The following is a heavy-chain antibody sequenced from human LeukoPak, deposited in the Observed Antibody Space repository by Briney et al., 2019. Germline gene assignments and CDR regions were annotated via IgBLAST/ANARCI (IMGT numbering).Heavy chain of an antibody. CDR3: AKEGDEIYFDY. CDR1: GFTFSSYS. V-gene: IGHV3-21*01. J-gene: IGHJ4*02. Sequence: SGGSLRLSCAASGFTFSSYSMNWVRQAPGKGLEWVSSISSSSSYIYYADSVKGRFTISRDNAKNSLYLQMNSLRAEDTAVYYCAKEGDEIYFDYWGQGTLVTVSS. CDR2: ISSSSSYI.